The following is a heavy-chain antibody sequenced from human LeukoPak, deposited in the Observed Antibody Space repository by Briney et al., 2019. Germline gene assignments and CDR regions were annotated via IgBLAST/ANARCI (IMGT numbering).Heavy chain of an antibody. CDR1: GFTFSSYA. CDR3: AREGGGSYFIDY. J-gene: IGHJ4*02. Sequence: GGSLRLSCAASGFTFSSYAMHWVCQAPGKGLEWVAVISYDGSNKYYADSVKGRFTISRDNSKNTLYLQMNSLRAEDTAVYYCAREGGGSYFIDYWGQGTLVTVSS. V-gene: IGHV3-30*01. CDR2: ISYDGSNK. D-gene: IGHD1-26*01.